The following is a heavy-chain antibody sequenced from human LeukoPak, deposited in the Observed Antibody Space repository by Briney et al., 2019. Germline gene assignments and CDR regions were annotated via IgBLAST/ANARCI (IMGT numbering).Heavy chain of an antibody. Sequence: GGSLRLSCAVSGLRFSSYWMSWVRQAPGKGLQWVANIKDDGREKYYVDSVKGRFTISRDNAKNSLYLQMGSLSVDDTAVYYCARILTGYDAFDYWGQGTLVIVSS. CDR2: IKDDGREK. J-gene: IGHJ4*02. V-gene: IGHV3-7*01. CDR3: ARILTGYDAFDY. D-gene: IGHD3-9*01. CDR1: GLRFSSYW.